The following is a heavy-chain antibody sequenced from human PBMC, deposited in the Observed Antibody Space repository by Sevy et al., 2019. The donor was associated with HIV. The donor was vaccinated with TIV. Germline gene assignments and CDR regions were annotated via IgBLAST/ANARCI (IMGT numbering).Heavy chain of an antibody. V-gene: IGHV3-23*01. Sequence: GGSLRLSCAGSGFTFGGYMMNWVRQAPGRGLEWVARVSRNGGTPEYGDSAKGRFPISRDNSKNTVYLQLKELRAEDTALYDCVKEGRDDFNPYLDFWGQRILVTVSS. D-gene: IGHD3-10*01. CDR1: GFTFGGYM. CDR2: VSRNGGTP. J-gene: IGHJ4*02. CDR3: VKEGRDDFNPYLDF.